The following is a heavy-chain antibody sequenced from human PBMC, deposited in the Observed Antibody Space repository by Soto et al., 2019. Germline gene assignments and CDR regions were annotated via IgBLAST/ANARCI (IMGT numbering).Heavy chain of an antibody. CDR2: ISGSGDNT. J-gene: IGHJ3*02. V-gene: IGHV3-23*01. D-gene: IGHD6-13*01. Sequence: EVQLLESGGGLVQPGGSLRLSCAASGFTFSSYAMSWVRQAPGKGLEWVSTISGSGDNTYYADSVKGRFTITRDNSKNTLYLQMNSLSAEDTAVYYCAIVGGGSWFDAFDIWGQGAVGIVSA. CDR3: AIVGGGSWFDAFDI. CDR1: GFTFSSYA.